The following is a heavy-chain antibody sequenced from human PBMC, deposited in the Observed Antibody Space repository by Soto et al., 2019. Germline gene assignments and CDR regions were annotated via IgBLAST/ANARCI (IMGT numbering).Heavy chain of an antibody. CDR1: GDSVSGNSAA. V-gene: IGHV6-1*01. CDR3: ARAFPYYVSSDSYLDY. D-gene: IGHD3-16*01. Sequence: SQTLSLTCAISGDSVSGNSAAWNWISQSPSRGLEWLGRTYYRSRWYNDYAVSVKSRITVTPDTSKKQFSLHLNSVTPEDTAVYYCARAFPYYVSSDSYLDYWGQGALVTVSS. CDR2: TYYRSRWYN. J-gene: IGHJ4*02.